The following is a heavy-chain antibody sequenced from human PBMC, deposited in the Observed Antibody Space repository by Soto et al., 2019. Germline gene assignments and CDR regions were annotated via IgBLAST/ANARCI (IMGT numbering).Heavy chain of an antibody. CDR2: INAGNGNT. J-gene: IGHJ3*02. CDR1: GYTFTSYA. V-gene: IGHV1-3*01. Sequence: ASVKVSCKASGYTFTSYAMHWVRQAPGQRLEWMGWINAGNGNTKYSQKFQGRVTITRDTSASTAYMELSSLRSEDTAVYYCARDSGGYGIVVVPAAFDAFDIWGQGTMVTVS. D-gene: IGHD2-2*01. CDR3: ARDSGGYGIVVVPAAFDAFDI.